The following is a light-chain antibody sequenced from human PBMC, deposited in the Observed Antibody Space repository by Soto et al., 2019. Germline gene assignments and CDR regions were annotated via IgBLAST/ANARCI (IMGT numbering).Light chain of an antibody. CDR3: QRYGTSLTWT. CDR1: QSISSGY. Sequence: EIVLTQSPGTLSLSPGERATLSCRASQSISSGYLVWYQQKPGQAPRLLIYGASSRATGIPDRFSGSGSETDFTLTISRLEPEDFAVYYCQRYGTSLTWTFGQGTKVEIK. CDR2: GAS. V-gene: IGKV3-20*01. J-gene: IGKJ1*01.